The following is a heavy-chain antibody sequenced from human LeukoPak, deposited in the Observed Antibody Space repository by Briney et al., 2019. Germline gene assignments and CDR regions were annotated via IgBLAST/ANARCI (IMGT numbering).Heavy chain of an antibody. Sequence: GGSLRLSCAASGFTFSDYYMSWIRQAPGKGLEWVSYISSSSSYTNYADSVKGRFTISRDNAKNSLYLQMNSLRAEDTAVYYCARARCSSTSCYLIYYCYGMDVWGQGTTVTVSS. J-gene: IGHJ6*02. CDR1: GFTFSDYY. CDR3: ARARCSSTSCYLIYYCYGMDV. V-gene: IGHV3-11*06. CDR2: ISSSSSYT. D-gene: IGHD2-2*01.